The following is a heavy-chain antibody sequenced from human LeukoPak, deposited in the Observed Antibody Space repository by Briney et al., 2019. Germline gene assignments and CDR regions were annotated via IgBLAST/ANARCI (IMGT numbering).Heavy chain of an antibody. D-gene: IGHD6-19*01. CDR3: AKDQPVENFDY. CDR1: GFTFSSYG. CDR2: IRYDGSNK. J-gene: IGHJ4*02. V-gene: IGHV3-30*02. Sequence: GGSLRLSCAASGFTFSSYGMHWVRQAPGKGLEWVAFIRYDGSNKYYADSVKGRFTISRDNSKNTLYLQVNSLRAEDTAVYYCAKDQPVENFDYWGQGTLVTVSS.